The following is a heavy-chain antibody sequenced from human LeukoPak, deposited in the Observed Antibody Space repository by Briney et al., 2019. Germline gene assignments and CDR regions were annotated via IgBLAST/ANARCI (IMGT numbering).Heavy chain of an antibody. V-gene: IGHV3-66*01. D-gene: IGHD2-2*01. CDR2: IYSGGST. Sequence: GGSLRLSCAASGFTVSSNYMSWVRQAPGKGLEWVSVIYSGGSTYYADSVKGRFTISRDNSKNTLYLQMNSLRAEDTAVYYCAKDRREYQLPVDYWGQGTLVTVSS. CDR1: GFTVSSNY. J-gene: IGHJ4*02. CDR3: AKDRREYQLPVDY.